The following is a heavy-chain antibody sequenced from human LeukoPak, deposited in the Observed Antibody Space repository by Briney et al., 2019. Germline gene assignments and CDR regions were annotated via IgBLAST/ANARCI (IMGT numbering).Heavy chain of an antibody. Sequence: ASVKVSCRASGYTFTNYGISWMRQAPGQGLEWMGWISAYNGDTKYLEKLQGRVTMTTDTSTSTAYMELRSLRSDDTAVYYCARKEVAVRHDYWGQGTLVTVSS. J-gene: IGHJ4*02. D-gene: IGHD5-12*01. CDR1: GYTFTNYG. CDR3: ARKEVAVRHDY. V-gene: IGHV1-18*01. CDR2: ISAYNGDT.